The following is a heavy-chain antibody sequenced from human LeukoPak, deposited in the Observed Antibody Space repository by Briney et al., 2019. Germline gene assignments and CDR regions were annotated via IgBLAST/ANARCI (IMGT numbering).Heavy chain of an antibody. D-gene: IGHD1-1*01. V-gene: IGHV1-2*02. Sequence: GASVKVPCKASGYTFPGKYLHWVRQAPGQGREGMGWINPNSGGTTYAQKLQGRVTMTRDTSISTAYMELSRLRSDDTAVYYCATRGTGAVAFDMWGQGTMVTVSS. CDR3: ATRGTGAVAFDM. J-gene: IGHJ3*02. CDR2: INPNSGGT. CDR1: GYTFPGKY.